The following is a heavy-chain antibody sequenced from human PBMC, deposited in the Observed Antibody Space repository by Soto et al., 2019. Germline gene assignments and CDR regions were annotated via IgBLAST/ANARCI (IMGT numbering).Heavy chain of an antibody. D-gene: IGHD2-15*01. CDR2: IYYSGST. CDR3: VRVNGGSTSYYYYYGMDV. Sequence: PSETLSLTCTVSGGSLSSGAYYWSWIRQHPGKGLEWIGYIYYSGSTYYNPSLESRVTLSVDTSRKQFYLKVSSVTAADTAVYYCVRVNGGSTSYYYYYGMDVWGQGTTVTVSS. CDR1: GGSLSSGAYY. V-gene: IGHV4-31*03. J-gene: IGHJ6*02.